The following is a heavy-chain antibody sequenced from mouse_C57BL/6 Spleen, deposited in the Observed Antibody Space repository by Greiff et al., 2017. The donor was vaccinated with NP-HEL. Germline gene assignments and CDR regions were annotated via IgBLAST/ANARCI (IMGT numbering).Heavy chain of an antibody. CDR2: INPNNGGT. J-gene: IGHJ4*01. CDR1: GYTFTDYY. D-gene: IGHD1-1*01. V-gene: IGHV1-26*01. CDR3: ARGPVVDHYYAMDY. Sequence: EVQLQQSGPELVKPGASVKISCKASGYTFTDYYMNWVKQSHGKSLEWIGDINPNNGGTSYNQKFKGKATLTVDKSSSTAYMELRSLTSEDSAFYYCARGPVVDHYYAMDYWGQGTSVTVSS.